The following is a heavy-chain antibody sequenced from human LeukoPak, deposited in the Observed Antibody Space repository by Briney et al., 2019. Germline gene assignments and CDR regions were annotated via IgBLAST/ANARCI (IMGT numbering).Heavy chain of an antibody. V-gene: IGHV1-2*02. Sequence: ASVKVSCKASGYTFTGYYMRWVRQAPGQGLEWMGWINPNSGGTNYAQKFQGRVTMTRDTSISTAYMELSRLRSDDTAVYYCARGSCSGGSCYSHYYYYGMDVWGQGTTVTVSS. CDR3: ARGSCSGGSCYSHYYYYGMDV. J-gene: IGHJ6*02. CDR2: INPNSGGT. D-gene: IGHD2-15*01. CDR1: GYTFTGYY.